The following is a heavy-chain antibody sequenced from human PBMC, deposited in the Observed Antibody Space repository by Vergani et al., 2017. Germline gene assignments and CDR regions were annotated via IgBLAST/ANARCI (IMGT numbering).Heavy chain of an antibody. J-gene: IGHJ5*02. CDR2: IIPIFGTA. Sequence: QVQLVQSGAEVKKPGSSVKVSCKASGGTFSSYAISWVRQAPGQGLEWMGGIIPIFGTANYAQKIPGRVTITAEESTGTAYMELSSLRSEETAVYYCASNHVNLRFFGNWFDPWGQGTLVTVSS. D-gene: IGHD3-3*01. CDR3: ASNHVNLRFFGNWFDP. V-gene: IGHV1-69*01. CDR1: GGTFSSYA.